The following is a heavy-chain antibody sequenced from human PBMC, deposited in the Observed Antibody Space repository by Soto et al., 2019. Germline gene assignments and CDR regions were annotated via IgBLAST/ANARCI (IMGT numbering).Heavy chain of an antibody. D-gene: IGHD3-22*01. J-gene: IGHJ4*02. V-gene: IGHV1-69*01. CDR3: ARWWGSDSSDYYYAY. Sequence: QVQLVQSGAEVRKPGSSVKVSCKASGGTFSRHAISWVRQAPGQGLEWMGGIIPMFGTANHAQKFQGRVTIIADESTSTAYMELSSLRSEDTAIYYCARWWGSDSSDYYYAYWGQGTLVIVSS. CDR2: IIPMFGTA. CDR1: GGTFSRHA.